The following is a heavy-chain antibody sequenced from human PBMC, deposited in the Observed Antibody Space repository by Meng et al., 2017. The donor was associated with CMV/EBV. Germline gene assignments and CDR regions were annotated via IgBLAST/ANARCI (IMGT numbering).Heavy chain of an antibody. CDR2: IKSKTDGGTT. V-gene: IGHV3-15*01. CDR1: GFTFSNAW. Sequence: GESLKISCAASGFTFSNAWMSWVRQAPGKGLEWVGRIKSKTDGGTTDYAAPVKDRFSISGDDSKNTLYLQMNSLKTEDTAVYYCTTNVLRYFDWLPPDYWGQGTLVTVSS. J-gene: IGHJ4*02. D-gene: IGHD3-9*01. CDR3: TTNVLRYFDWLPPDY.